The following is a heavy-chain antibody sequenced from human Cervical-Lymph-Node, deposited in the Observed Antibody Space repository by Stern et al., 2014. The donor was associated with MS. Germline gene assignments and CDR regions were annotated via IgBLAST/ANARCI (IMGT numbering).Heavy chain of an antibody. CDR1: GFTFSLSG. CDR2: ISYDGTDK. V-gene: IGHV3-30*18. J-gene: IGHJ4*02. CDR3: ANAAALSCRSPSCYKAFEY. Sequence: VQLVESGGGVAQPGRSLRLSCAASGFTFSLSGMHWVRQAPGKGLDWVAGISYDGTDKYYGASLKGRFTISRDNSKNTVYLQMNSLRAEDTAVYYCANAAALSCRSPSCYKAFEYWGQGILVTVSS. D-gene: IGHD2-2*02.